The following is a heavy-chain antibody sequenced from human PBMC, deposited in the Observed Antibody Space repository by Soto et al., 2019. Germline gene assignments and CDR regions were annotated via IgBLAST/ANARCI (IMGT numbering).Heavy chain of an antibody. CDR1: GFTFSSYS. V-gene: IGHV3-48*02. J-gene: IGHJ6*02. CDR3: ARDFGDIVVVPAADSEGYYYYYGMDV. Sequence: EVQLVESGGGLVQPGGSPRLSCAASGFTFSSYSMNWVRQAPGKGLEWVSYISSSSSTIYYADSVKGRFTISRDNAKNSLYLQMNSLRDEDTAVYYCARDFGDIVVVPAADSEGYYYYYGMDVWGQGTTVTVSS. D-gene: IGHD2-2*01. CDR2: ISSSSSTI.